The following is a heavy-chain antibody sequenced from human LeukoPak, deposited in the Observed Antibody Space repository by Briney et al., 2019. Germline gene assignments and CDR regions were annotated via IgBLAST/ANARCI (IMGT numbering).Heavy chain of an antibody. Sequence: GGSLRLSCAASGFTFSDYYMRWIRQAPGKGLEWVSYISSSGSTIYYADSVKGRFTISRDNAKNSLYLQMNSLRAEDTAVYYCARDGTIFRVVIDLYYYYYGMDVWGQGTTVTVSS. V-gene: IGHV3-11*01. J-gene: IGHJ6*02. CDR2: ISSSGSTI. D-gene: IGHD3-3*01. CDR3: ARDGTIFRVVIDLYYYYYGMDV. CDR1: GFTFSDYY.